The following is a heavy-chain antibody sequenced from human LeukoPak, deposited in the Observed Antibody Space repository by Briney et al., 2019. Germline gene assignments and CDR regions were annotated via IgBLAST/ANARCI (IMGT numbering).Heavy chain of an antibody. CDR2: INPNSGGT. CDR1: GYTFTGYY. V-gene: IGHV1-2*02. J-gene: IGHJ4*02. D-gene: IGHD3-10*01. CDR3: ARVVSPYYYGSGSYSHFDY. Sequence: ASVKVSSKASGYTFTGYYMHWVRPAPGQGLEWMGWINPNSGGTNYAQKFQGRLTMTRDTSISTAYMELSRLRSDDTAVYYCARVVSPYYYGSGSYSHFDYWGQGTLVTVSS.